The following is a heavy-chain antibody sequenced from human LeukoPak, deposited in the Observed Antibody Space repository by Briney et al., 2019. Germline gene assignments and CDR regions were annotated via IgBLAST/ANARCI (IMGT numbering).Heavy chain of an antibody. CDR2: IYHSGST. Sequence: PSETLSLTCTVSGYSISSGYYWGWIRQPPGKGLEWIGSIYHSGSTYYNPSLKSRVTISVDTSKNQFSLKLSSVTAADTAVYYCARVAVGLDYWGQGTLVTVSS. CDR1: GYSISSGYY. D-gene: IGHD6-19*01. CDR3: ARVAVGLDY. V-gene: IGHV4-38-2*02. J-gene: IGHJ4*02.